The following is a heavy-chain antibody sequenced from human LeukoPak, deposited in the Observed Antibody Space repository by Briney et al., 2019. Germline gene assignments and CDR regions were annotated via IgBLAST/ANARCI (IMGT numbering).Heavy chain of an antibody. Sequence: SETLSLTCAAYGGSFSGYYWSWIRQPPGKGLEWIGEINHSGSTNYNPSLKSRVTISVDTSKNQFSLKLSSVTAADTAVYYCAREVGYCSGGSCYSPSRFDYWGQGTLVTVSS. V-gene: IGHV4-34*01. CDR3: AREVGYCSGGSCYSPSRFDY. CDR2: INHSGST. J-gene: IGHJ4*02. D-gene: IGHD2-15*01. CDR1: GGSFSGYY.